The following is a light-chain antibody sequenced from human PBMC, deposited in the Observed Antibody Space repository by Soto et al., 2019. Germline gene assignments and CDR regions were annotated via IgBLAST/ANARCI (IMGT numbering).Light chain of an antibody. Sequence: EIVLTQSPATLSLSPGERATLSCRASQSVSNNYLAWYQQKPGQAPRLLIFGASSRATGIPDRFTGSGSGTDFTLTVGRLEPEDFALYYCQQYGSSPRTFGQGTKVDIK. J-gene: IGKJ1*01. CDR2: GAS. CDR1: QSVSNNY. CDR3: QQYGSSPRT. V-gene: IGKV3-20*01.